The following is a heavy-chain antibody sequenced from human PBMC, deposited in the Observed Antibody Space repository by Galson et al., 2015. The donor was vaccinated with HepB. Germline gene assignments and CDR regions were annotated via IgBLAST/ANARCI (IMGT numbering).Heavy chain of an antibody. CDR1: GFTFSSYS. V-gene: IGHV3-21*01. J-gene: IGHJ4*02. CDR3: ASADCGGDCYSFY. D-gene: IGHD2-21*02. CDR2: ISSSSSYT. Sequence: SLRLSCAASGFTFSSYSMNWVRQAPGKGLEWVSSISSSSSYTYYADSVKGRFTISRDNAKNSLYLQMNSLRAEDTAVYYRASADCGGDCYSFYWGQGTLVTVSS.